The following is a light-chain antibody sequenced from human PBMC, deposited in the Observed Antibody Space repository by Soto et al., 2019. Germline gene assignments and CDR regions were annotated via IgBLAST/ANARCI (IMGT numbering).Light chain of an antibody. CDR3: QSTDSTDTSV. Sequence: SYELTQPPSVSVSTGQTARITCSGDALPKQYAYWYQQKPGQAPVLMIYKDTSRPSGIPERLAGSTSGTTVTLTISGVLAEDEADYFCQSTDSTDTSVFGGGTKLTVL. CDR2: KDT. CDR1: ALPKQY. J-gene: IGLJ3*02. V-gene: IGLV3-25*02.